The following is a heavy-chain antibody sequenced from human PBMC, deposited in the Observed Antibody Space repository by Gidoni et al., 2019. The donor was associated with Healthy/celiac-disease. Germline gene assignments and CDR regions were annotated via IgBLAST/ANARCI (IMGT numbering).Heavy chain of an antibody. CDR3: AKAIKYSSSWFDY. CDR1: VFPFSRYA. J-gene: IGHJ4*02. CDR2: ISGSGGST. V-gene: IGHV3-23*01. Sequence: EVPLLESGRGLVQPGGSLRLPCSASVFPFSRYAMSWVRQAPGKGLAWVSAISGSGGSTYYADSGKGRFTISRDNSKNTLYLQMNSLRAEDTAVYYCAKAIKYSSSWFDYWGQGTLVTVSS. D-gene: IGHD6-13*01.